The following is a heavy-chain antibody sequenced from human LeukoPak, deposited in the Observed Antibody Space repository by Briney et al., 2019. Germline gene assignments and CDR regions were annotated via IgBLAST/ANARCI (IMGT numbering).Heavy chain of an antibody. CDR3: ATDGCTNGVCYSDY. V-gene: IGHV1-18*01. J-gene: IGHJ4*02. D-gene: IGHD2-8*01. CDR1: GYTFTSYG. CDR2: ISAYNGNT. Sequence: ASVKVSCKASGYTFTSYGISWVRQAPGQGLEWMGWISAYNGNTNYAQKLQGRVTMTTDTSTSTAYMELRSLRSDDTAVYYCATDGCTNGVCYSDYWGQGTLVTVSS.